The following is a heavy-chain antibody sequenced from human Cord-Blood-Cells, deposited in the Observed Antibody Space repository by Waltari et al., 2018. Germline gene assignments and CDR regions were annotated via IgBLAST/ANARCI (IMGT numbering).Heavy chain of an antibody. Sequence: EVHLVQSGAEVKNSGESLKISCKGSVYTSNSNWSGWVRHMPGKGLERMGIIYPGDSNTRYSTSLQGQVTISADKSISTAYLQWSSLKASDTAMYYCARQSDCSSTSCYDYWGQGTLVTVSS. V-gene: IGHV5-51*01. CDR1: VYTSNSNW. CDR2: IYPGDSNT. CDR3: ARQSDCSSTSCYDY. J-gene: IGHJ4*02. D-gene: IGHD2-2*01.